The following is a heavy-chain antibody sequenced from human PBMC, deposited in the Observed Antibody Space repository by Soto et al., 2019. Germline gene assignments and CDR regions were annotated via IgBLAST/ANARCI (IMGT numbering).Heavy chain of an antibody. V-gene: IGHV3-9*01. CDR1: GFTFHDYA. J-gene: IGHJ4*01. CDR3: AKDIRDYSSGWNYFDY. CDR2: ITWNSGSI. Sequence: EVQLVESGGGLVQPGRSLKLSCAASGFTFHDYAMHWVQQGQGKGLEWVSGITWNSGSIDYADSVKGRFTISRDNAKNSLYLQMNSLRPEDTALYYCAKDIRDYSSGWNYFDYWGHGTLVTVSS. D-gene: IGHD6-19*01.